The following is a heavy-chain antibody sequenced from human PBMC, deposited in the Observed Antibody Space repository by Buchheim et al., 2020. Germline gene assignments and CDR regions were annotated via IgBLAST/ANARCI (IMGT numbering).Heavy chain of an antibody. Sequence: EVQLLESGGGLVQPGGSLRLSCAASGFTFSSYAMSWVRQAPGKGLEWVSAISGSGGSTYYADSVKGRFTLSRDNSKNTLYLQMNSLRAEDTAVYYCAKVDYYDSSGYTYQSYYYYYGMDVWGQGTT. J-gene: IGHJ6*02. V-gene: IGHV3-23*01. D-gene: IGHD3-22*01. CDR2: ISGSGGST. CDR1: GFTFSSYA. CDR3: AKVDYYDSSGYTYQSYYYYYGMDV.